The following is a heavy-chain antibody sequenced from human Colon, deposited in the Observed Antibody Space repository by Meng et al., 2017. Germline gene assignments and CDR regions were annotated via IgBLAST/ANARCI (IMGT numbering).Heavy chain of an antibody. V-gene: IGHV4-4*02. D-gene: IGHD3-22*01. Sequence: GQVRGWGPGLWKPSGTLSLTCVVSGGSLSSSNWWTWVRQAPGKGLEWIGEIYRSGSTNYNPSLKSRVTISIDTSKNEFSLKLTSVTAADTALYYCARRVQYSSGYYYFDFWGQGTLVTASS. CDR1: GGSLSSSNW. CDR3: ARRVQYSSGYYYFDF. J-gene: IGHJ4*02. CDR2: IYRSGST.